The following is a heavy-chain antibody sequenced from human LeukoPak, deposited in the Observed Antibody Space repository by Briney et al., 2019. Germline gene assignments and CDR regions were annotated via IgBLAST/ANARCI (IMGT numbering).Heavy chain of an antibody. CDR2: INHSGST. J-gene: IGHJ4*02. Sequence: SETLSLTCAVHGGSFSGYYWSWIRQPPGKGLEWIGEINHSGSTNYNPSLKSRVTISVDTSKNQFSLKLSSVTAADTAVYYCARGYLAYYDSSGYVPYYFDYWGQGTLVTVSS. V-gene: IGHV4-34*01. D-gene: IGHD3-22*01. CDR3: ARGYLAYYDSSGYVPYYFDY. CDR1: GGSFSGYY.